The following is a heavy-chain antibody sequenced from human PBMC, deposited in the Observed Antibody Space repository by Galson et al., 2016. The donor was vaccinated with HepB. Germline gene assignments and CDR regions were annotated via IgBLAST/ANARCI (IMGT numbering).Heavy chain of an antibody. V-gene: IGHV1-24*01. D-gene: IGHD3-3*01. Sequence: SVKVSCKVSGYTLTELSMHWVRQAPGKGLEWMGGFDPEDGETIYAQKFQGRVTMTEDTSTDTAYMELSSLRSEDTAVYYCATGGIFGVVIIRVAFDMWGQGTMVTVSS. J-gene: IGHJ3*02. CDR1: GYTLTELS. CDR3: ATGGIFGVVIIRVAFDM. CDR2: FDPEDGET.